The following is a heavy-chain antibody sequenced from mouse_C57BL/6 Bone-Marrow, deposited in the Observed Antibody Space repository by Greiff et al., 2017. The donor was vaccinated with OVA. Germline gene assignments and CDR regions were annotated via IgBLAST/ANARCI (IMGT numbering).Heavy chain of an antibody. J-gene: IGHJ4*01. CDR2: INPSSGYT. CDR3: ARDGNNVLYAMDY. V-gene: IGHV1-7*01. Sequence: VQLQQSGAELVKPGASVKLSCKASGYTFTSYWMHWVKQRPGQGLEWIGYINPSSGYTKYNQKFKDKATLTADKSSSTAYMQLISLTYEDSAVYDCARDGNNVLYAMDYWGQGTSVTVSS. CDR1: GYTFTSYW. D-gene: IGHD2-1*01.